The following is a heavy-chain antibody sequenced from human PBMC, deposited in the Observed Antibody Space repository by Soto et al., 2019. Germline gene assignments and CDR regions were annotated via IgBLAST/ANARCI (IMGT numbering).Heavy chain of an antibody. J-gene: IGHJ6*02. CDR1: GGAFNNYA. CDR3: AREMPSTAAAYFYHVHNV. CDR2: IVPVFPSV. V-gene: IGHV1-69*13. Sequence: GASVNVSCKASGGAFNNYAIYWVRQAPGQGLEWLGTIVPVFPSVYYAPRFQGRLTITADGSTDTVYMMLTSLKSEDTAVYYCAREMPSTAAAYFYHVHNVSGQGTSLTFSS. D-gene: IGHD6-13*01.